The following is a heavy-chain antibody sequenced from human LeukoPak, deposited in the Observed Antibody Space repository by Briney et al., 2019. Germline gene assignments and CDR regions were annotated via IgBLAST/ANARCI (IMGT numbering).Heavy chain of an antibody. Sequence: GGSLRLSCLVSGFSFSDYAMSWVRRAPGKGLEWFSAITGSGQTKYYKDSVKGRFTMSRDNSKNTLDLQMNSLRDEDTAEYFCAKESLVVIESYFDNWGQGTLVLVSS. V-gene: IGHV3-23*01. CDR1: GFSFSDYA. CDR2: ITGSGQTK. CDR3: AKESLVVIESYFDN. D-gene: IGHD3-22*01. J-gene: IGHJ4*02.